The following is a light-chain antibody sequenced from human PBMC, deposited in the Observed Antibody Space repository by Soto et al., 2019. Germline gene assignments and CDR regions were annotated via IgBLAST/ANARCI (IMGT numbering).Light chain of an antibody. V-gene: IGKV3-20*01. CDR3: QQYGSSPLT. CDR1: QTVTSSY. CDR2: GGS. Sequence: EIVLTQSPGTLSLSPGERATLSCRASQTVTSSYLAWYQQKPGQAPRLLVFGGSSRATGISDRFRGVGSGTSFTLTISRLESEDSAVYYCQQYGSSPLTFGGGTKVEI. J-gene: IGKJ4*01.